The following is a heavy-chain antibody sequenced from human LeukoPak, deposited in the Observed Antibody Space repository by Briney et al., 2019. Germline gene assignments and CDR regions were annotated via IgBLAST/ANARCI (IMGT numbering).Heavy chain of an antibody. Sequence: GGSLRLSCAASGFTFSSYWMHWVRQAPGKGLVWVSRINSDGSSTSYADSVKGRFTISRDNAKNTLYLQMNSLRAEDTAVYYCARSGTYFDFWSGYDSPGVDYAFDIWGQGTLVTVSS. V-gene: IGHV3-74*01. D-gene: IGHD3-3*01. CDR2: INSDGSST. CDR3: ARSGTYFDFWSGYDSPGVDYAFDI. J-gene: IGHJ3*02. CDR1: GFTFSSYW.